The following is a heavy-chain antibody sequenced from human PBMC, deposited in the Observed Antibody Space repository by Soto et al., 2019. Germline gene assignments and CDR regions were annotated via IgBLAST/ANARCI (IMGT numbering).Heavy chain of an antibody. Sequence: QVQLVQSGAEVKKPGASVKVSCKASGYTFTSYGISWVRQAPGQGLEWMGWISAYNGNTNYAQKLQGRVTMTIDTSTSTAYMELRSLRSDDTAVYYCARDPFAIPNYSSPEYFQHWGQGTLVTVSS. J-gene: IGHJ1*01. V-gene: IGHV1-18*01. D-gene: IGHD2-21*01. CDR1: GYTFTSYG. CDR2: ISAYNGNT. CDR3: ARDPFAIPNYSSPEYFQH.